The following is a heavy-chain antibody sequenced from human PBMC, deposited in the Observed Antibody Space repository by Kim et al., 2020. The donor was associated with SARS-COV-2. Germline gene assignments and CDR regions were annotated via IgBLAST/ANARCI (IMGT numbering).Heavy chain of an antibody. V-gene: IGHV1-8*01. CDR1: GYAFTTYD. J-gene: IGHJ4*02. D-gene: IGHD2-21*01. Sequence: ASVKVSCKTSGYAFTTYDINWVRQAAGQGLEWMGWMNPNSGNTGYVQKFQDRVTMTRNTSTNTAYMELSSLRSEDTAVYYCARGLKHDSNFLWPPDYWGQGTLVTVIS. CDR3: ARGLKHDSNFLWPPDY. CDR2: MNPNSGNT.